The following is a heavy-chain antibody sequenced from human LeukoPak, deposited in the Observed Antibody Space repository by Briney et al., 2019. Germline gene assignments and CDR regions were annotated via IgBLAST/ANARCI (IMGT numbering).Heavy chain of an antibody. D-gene: IGHD6-19*01. CDR1: GFTFDDYG. CDR2: INWNGGST. CDR3: ARGQWLVEFDY. J-gene: IGHJ4*02. V-gene: IGHV3-20*01. Sequence: GGSLRLSCAASGFTFDDYGMSWVRQAPGKGLEWVSGINWNGGSTGYADSVKGRFTISRDNAKNSLYLQMSSLRAEDTALYHCARGQWLVEFDYWGQGTLVTVSS.